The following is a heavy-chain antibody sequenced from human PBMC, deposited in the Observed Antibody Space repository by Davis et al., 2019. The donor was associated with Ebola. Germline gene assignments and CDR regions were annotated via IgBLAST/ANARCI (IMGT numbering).Heavy chain of an antibody. CDR2: IYHSEST. D-gene: IGHD5-12*01. CDR1: GVSISTAGYT. J-gene: IGHJ4*02. CDR3: VQAPSGFDYFDN. V-gene: IGHV4-30-2*01. Sequence: SETLSLTCGVSGVSISTAGYTWSWVRQTPGKGLEWIGYIYHSESTYYNPSLQSRVTISLDRSKNQFSLKLTSVTAADTALYYCVQAPSGFDYFDNWGQGALVTVSS.